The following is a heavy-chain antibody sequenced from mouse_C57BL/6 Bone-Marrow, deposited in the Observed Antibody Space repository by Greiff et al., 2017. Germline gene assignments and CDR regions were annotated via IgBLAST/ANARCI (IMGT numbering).Heavy chain of an antibody. D-gene: IGHD2-3*01. CDR3: ARRGADGYYDY. Sequence: EVKLVESGGGLVQPGGSLKLSCAASGFTFSDYGMAWVRQAPRKGPEWVAFISNLAYSIYYADTVTGRFTISRENAKNTLYLEMSSLRSEDTAMYYCARRGADGYYDYGGQGTTLTVSS. J-gene: IGHJ2*01. V-gene: IGHV5-15*01. CDR2: ISNLAYSI. CDR1: GFTFSDYG.